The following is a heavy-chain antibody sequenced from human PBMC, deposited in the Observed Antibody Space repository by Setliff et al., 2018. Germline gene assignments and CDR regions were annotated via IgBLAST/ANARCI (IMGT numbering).Heavy chain of an antibody. CDR3: VRGLSDRVNWFAFDYMDV. V-gene: IGHV3-7*01. CDR1: GFTFTNYW. CDR2: IKQDESEK. D-gene: IGHD1-1*01. Sequence: PGGSLRLSCAASGFTFTNYWINWVRQAPGKGLEWVANIKQDESEKHYVGSVKGRFTISRDNARNSVYLQMSSLRPEDTAIYFCVRGLSDRVNWFAFDYMDVWGKGTTVTVSS. J-gene: IGHJ6*03.